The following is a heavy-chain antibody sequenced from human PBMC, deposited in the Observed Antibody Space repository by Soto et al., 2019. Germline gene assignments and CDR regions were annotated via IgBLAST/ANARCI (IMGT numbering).Heavy chain of an antibody. CDR2: ISNDGGNK. CDR3: AKYSSSWYIDY. Sequence: GGSLRLSCAASGFNFSSYGMHWVRQAPGKGLEWVAIISNDGGNKYYADSVRGRFTISRDNSKNTLYLQMDSLRAEDTAVYYCAKYSSSWYIDYWGQGTLVTVSS. CDR1: GFNFSSYG. D-gene: IGHD6-13*01. J-gene: IGHJ4*02. V-gene: IGHV3-30*18.